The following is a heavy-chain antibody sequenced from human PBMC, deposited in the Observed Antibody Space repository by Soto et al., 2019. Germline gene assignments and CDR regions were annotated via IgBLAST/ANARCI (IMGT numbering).Heavy chain of an antibody. CDR2: VYYRGRS. Sequence: SETLSLTCTVSVGSVTNSSYYWGWILQSPGKGLEWIGSVYYRGRSYSKSSVKSRVTISVDTSKNRFSLSLNSVTASDTAVYFCVSQRTTVPTQAYFDYWGPGALVTVS. J-gene: IGHJ4*02. V-gene: IGHV4-39*01. CDR1: VGSVTNSSYY. CDR3: VSQRTTVPTQAYFDY. D-gene: IGHD4-17*01.